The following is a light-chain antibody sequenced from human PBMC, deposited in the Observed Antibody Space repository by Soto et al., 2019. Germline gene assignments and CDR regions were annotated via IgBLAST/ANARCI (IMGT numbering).Light chain of an antibody. CDR1: QSISTTY. J-gene: IGKJ5*01. V-gene: IGKV3-20*01. CDR3: QQYNKWPPIT. Sequence: EIVLTQSPGTLSLSPGETATLSCRASQSISTTYLTWYQQKPGQAPRLLIYGASSRATGIPDRFSGSGSGTDFTLTISRLEPEDFAVYYCQQYNKWPPITFGQGTRLEIK. CDR2: GAS.